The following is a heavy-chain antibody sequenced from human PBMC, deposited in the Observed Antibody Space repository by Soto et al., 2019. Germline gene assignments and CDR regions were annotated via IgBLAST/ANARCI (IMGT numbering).Heavy chain of an antibody. Sequence: PSETLSLTCTVSGGSISSGGYYWSWIRQHPGKGLEWIGYIYYSGSTYYNPSLKSRVTISVDTSKNQFSLKLSSVTAADTAVYYCARDEDRSFDYWGQGTLVTVSS. CDR2: IYYSGST. CDR1: GGSISSGGYY. CDR3: ARDEDRSFDY. V-gene: IGHV4-31*03. J-gene: IGHJ4*02.